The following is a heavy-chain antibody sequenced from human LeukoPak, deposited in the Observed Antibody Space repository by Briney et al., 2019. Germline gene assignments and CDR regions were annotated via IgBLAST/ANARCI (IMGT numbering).Heavy chain of an antibody. Sequence: GGSLRLPCAASGLTFSSYAMTWVRQAPGKGLEWVSAISDSGVTTYYADSVKGRFTISRDNSKNTLFLQMNSLTAEDTAVYYCANSRTAVNYFDYWGQGTPVIVSS. V-gene: IGHV3-23*01. D-gene: IGHD4-17*01. J-gene: IGHJ4*02. CDR1: GLTFSSYA. CDR2: ISDSGVTT. CDR3: ANSRTAVNYFDY.